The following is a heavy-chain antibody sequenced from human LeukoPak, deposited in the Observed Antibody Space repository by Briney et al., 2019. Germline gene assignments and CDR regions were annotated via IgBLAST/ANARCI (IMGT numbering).Heavy chain of an antibody. Sequence: SVKVSCKASGGTFSSYAISWVRQAPGQGLEWMGGIIPIFGTANYAQKFQGRVTITTDESTSTAYMELGSLRSEDTAVYYCAREYYYDSSGYYGVKAFDIWGQGTMVTVSS. CDR2: IIPIFGTA. CDR3: AREYYYDSSGYYGVKAFDI. J-gene: IGHJ3*02. D-gene: IGHD3-22*01. V-gene: IGHV1-69*05. CDR1: GGTFSSYA.